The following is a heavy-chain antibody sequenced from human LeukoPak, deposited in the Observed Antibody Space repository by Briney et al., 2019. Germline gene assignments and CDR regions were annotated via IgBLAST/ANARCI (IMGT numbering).Heavy chain of an antibody. Sequence: SETLSLTCTVSGGSISSYYWSWIRQPAGKGLEWIGRIYTSGSTNYNPSLKSRVTMSVDTSKNQFSLKLSSVTAADTAVYYCARVYYDSSGYYSPATVADWGQGTLVTVSS. J-gene: IGHJ4*02. D-gene: IGHD3-22*01. CDR1: GGSISSYY. CDR3: ARVYYDSSGYYSPATVAD. V-gene: IGHV4-4*07. CDR2: IYTSGST.